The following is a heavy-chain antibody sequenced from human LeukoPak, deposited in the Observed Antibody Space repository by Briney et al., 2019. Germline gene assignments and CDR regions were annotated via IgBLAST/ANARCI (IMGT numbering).Heavy chain of an antibody. CDR1: GFIFNSYD. CDR2: ISTYSTYI. Sequence: GGSLRLSCAASGFIFNSYDMDWVRQAPGKGLERVASISTYSTYIKYGDSVKGRFTISRDNANSSLSLQMNSLKVEDTAVYYCVREGGPYSHYYYMDVWGKGTTVAVSS. CDR3: VREGGPYSHYYYMDV. V-gene: IGHV3-21*01. D-gene: IGHD3-16*01. J-gene: IGHJ6*03.